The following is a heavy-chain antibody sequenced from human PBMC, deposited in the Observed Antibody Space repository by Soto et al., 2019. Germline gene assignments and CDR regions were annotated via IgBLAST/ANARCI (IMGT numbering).Heavy chain of an antibody. CDR3: ARMRPFRVDDS. D-gene: IGHD3-3*01. CDR1: GFTFSAYW. Sequence: EVQLVESGGGLVQPGGSLRLSCAASGFTFSAYWMTWVRQAPGKGLEWVANIKEDGSERYYVDSVKGRFIISRDNAKNSLYLQMNSLRAEDTAIYYCARMRPFRVDDSWGQGTLLTVSS. V-gene: IGHV3-7*04. CDR2: IKEDGSER. J-gene: IGHJ4*02.